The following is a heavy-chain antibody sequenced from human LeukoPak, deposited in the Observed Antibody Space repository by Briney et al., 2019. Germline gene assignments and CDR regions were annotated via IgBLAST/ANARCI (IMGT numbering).Heavy chain of an antibody. CDR1: GFTFSSSA. D-gene: IGHD6-13*01. V-gene: IGHV3-23*01. Sequence: TGGSLRLSCAASGFTFSSSAMSWVRQAPGKGLEWVSVISKSGDFTYYADSVKGRFTISRDSSKNTLNLQMNSLRAEDTAVYYCAKESAAAGYFDYWGLGTLVTVSS. CDR2: ISKSGDFT. CDR3: AKESAAAGYFDY. J-gene: IGHJ4*01.